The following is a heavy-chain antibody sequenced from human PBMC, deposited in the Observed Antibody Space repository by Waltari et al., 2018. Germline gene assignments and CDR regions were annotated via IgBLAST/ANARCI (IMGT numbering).Heavy chain of an antibody. Sequence: QVQLVQSGAEVKKPGASVKVSCKASGYTFTSYDINWVRQATGQGREWRVWVNPNSGNTGYAQKCQGRVTMTRNTSISTAYMGLSSLRSEDTAVYYCAREISGSYYAGFDYWGQGTLVTVSS. D-gene: IGHD1-26*01. CDR2: VNPNSGNT. J-gene: IGHJ4*02. CDR1: GYTFTSYD. CDR3: AREISGSYYAGFDY. V-gene: IGHV1-8*02.